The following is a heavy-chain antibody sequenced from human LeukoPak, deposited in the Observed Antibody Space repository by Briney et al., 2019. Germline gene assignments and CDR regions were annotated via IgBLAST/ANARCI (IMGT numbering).Heavy chain of an antibody. CDR3: ERGVVPAATYNWFDP. CDR1: GFTFSDYY. D-gene: IGHD2-2*01. J-gene: IGHJ5*02. CDR2: ISSSSSYT. Sequence: GGSLRLPCAASGFTFSDYYMSWIRQAPGKGLEWVSYISSSSSYTNYADSVKGRFTISRDNAKNSLYLQMNSLRAEDTAVYYCERGVVPAATYNWFDPWGQGTLVTVSS. V-gene: IGHV3-11*06.